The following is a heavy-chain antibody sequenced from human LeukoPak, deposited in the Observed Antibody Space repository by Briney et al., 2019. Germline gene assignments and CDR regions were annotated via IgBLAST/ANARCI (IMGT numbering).Heavy chain of an antibody. V-gene: IGHV3-48*03. Sequence: QPGGSLRLSRGASGFTFSSYEMNWVRQAPGKGLEWVSYISSSGSTIYYADSVKGRFTISRDNAKNSLYLQMNSLRAEDTAIYYCARGEVGSGWYVVYYWGQGTLVTVSS. CDR3: ARGEVGSGWYVVYY. D-gene: IGHD6-19*01. CDR1: GFTFSSYE. CDR2: ISSSGSTI. J-gene: IGHJ4*02.